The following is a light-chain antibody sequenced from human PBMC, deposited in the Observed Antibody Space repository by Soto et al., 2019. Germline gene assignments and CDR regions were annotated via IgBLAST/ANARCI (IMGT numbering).Light chain of an antibody. CDR2: KAS. J-gene: IGKJ4*01. V-gene: IGKV1-5*03. CDR1: QSIDSW. Sequence: DIQMTQSPSTLSASVGDRVTITCRASQSIDSWLAWSQQKPGKAPNLLIYKASTLESGVPSRFSGSGSGTEFTLTISSLQPDDFATYYCQQYHSYPLTFGGGTKVEI. CDR3: QQYHSYPLT.